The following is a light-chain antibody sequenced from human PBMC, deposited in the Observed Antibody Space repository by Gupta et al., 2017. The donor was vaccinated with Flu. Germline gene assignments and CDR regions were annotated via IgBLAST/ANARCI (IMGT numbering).Light chain of an antibody. CDR3: CSYGINDV. CDR2: EVN. CDR1: SRDIGGNNY. V-gene: IGLV2-8*01. Sequence: QSALTPPPSASGSPGQSVAISCTGTSRDIGGNNYVSWYQQHPGKAPKLMIYEVNKRPSGVPDRFSGSKSGNTASLTVSGLRAEDEADYYCCSYGINDVFGTGTKVTVL. J-gene: IGLJ1*01.